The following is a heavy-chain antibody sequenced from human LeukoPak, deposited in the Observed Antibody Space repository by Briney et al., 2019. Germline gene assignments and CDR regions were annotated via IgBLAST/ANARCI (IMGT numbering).Heavy chain of an antibody. D-gene: IGHD6-13*01. CDR1: GGSISSYY. Sequence: SETLSLTCTVSGGSISSYYWSWIQQPPGKGLEWIGYIYYSGSTNYNPSLKSRVTISVDTSKNQFSLKLSSVTAADTAVYYCARPYSSNWYGAFDIWGQGTMVTVSS. V-gene: IGHV4-59*01. CDR3: ARPYSSNWYGAFDI. J-gene: IGHJ3*02. CDR2: IYYSGST.